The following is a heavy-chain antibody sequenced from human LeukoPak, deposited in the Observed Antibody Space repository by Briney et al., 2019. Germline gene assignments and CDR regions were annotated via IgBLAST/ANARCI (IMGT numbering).Heavy chain of an antibody. CDR1: GGSISSSSYY. CDR2: IYYSGST. Sequence: RTSETLSLTCTVSGGSISSSSYYWCWIRQPPGKGLEWIGSIYYSGSTYYNPSLKSRVTISVDTSKNQFSLKLSSVTAADTAVYYSAFDHDPSNWFDPWGQGTLVAVSS. D-gene: IGHD3-3*01. CDR3: AFDHDPSNWFDP. V-gene: IGHV4-39*01. J-gene: IGHJ5*02.